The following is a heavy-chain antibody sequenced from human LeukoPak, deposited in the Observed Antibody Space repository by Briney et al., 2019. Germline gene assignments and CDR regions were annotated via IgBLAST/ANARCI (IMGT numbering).Heavy chain of an antibody. V-gene: IGHV3-30*02. Sequence: GGSLRLSCAASGFTFSSYGMHWVRQAPGKGLEWVAFKRYDGSNKYYADSVKGRFTISRDNSKNTLYLQMNSLRAEDTAVYYCAKGSYCSSTSCLAFDYWGQGTLVTVSS. J-gene: IGHJ4*02. D-gene: IGHD2-2*01. CDR2: KRYDGSNK. CDR1: GFTFSSYG. CDR3: AKGSYCSSTSCLAFDY.